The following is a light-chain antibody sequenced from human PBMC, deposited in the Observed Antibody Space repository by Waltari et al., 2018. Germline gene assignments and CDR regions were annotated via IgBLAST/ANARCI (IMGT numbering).Light chain of an antibody. CDR3: CSYAGSYTVV. CDR2: DVS. V-gene: IGLV2-11*01. Sequence: QSALTQPRSVSGSPGQSVTISCTGTSSDVGGYNYVSWYQQHPGKAPKLIIHDVSKRPSCFPERFSGSKSGNTASLTISGLQAEDEADYYCCSYAGSYTVVFGGGTKLTVL. CDR1: SSDVGGYNY. J-gene: IGLJ3*02.